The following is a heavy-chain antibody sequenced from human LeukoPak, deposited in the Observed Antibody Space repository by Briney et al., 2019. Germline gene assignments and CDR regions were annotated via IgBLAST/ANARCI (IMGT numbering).Heavy chain of an antibody. CDR2: ISYDGSNK. CDR1: GFTFSSYG. CDR3: AKGMEITMIVVVITPPPDY. J-gene: IGHJ4*02. Sequence: GGSLRLSCAASGFTFSSYGMHWVRQAPGKGLEWVAVISYDGSNKYYADSVKGRFTISRDNSKNTLYLQMNSLRAEDTAVYYCAKGMEITMIVVVITPPPDYWGQGTLVTVSS. D-gene: IGHD3-22*01. V-gene: IGHV3-30*18.